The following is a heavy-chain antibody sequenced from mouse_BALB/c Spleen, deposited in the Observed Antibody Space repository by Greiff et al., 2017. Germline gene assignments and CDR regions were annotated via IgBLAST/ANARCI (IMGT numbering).Heavy chain of an antibody. CDR3: ARIGYAAWFAY. Sequence: EVHLVESGGGLVQPGGSRKLSCAASGFTFSSFGMHWVRQAPEKGLEWVAYISSGSSTIYYADTVKGRFTISRDNPKNTLFLQMTSLRSEDTAMYYCARIGYAAWFAYWGQGTLVTVSA. CDR1: GFTFSSFG. CDR2: ISSGSSTI. D-gene: IGHD2-2*01. V-gene: IGHV5-17*02. J-gene: IGHJ3*01.